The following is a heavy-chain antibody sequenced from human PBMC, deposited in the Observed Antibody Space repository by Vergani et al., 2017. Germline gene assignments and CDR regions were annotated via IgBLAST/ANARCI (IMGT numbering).Heavy chain of an antibody. CDR2: INSDGSST. CDR3: ARDQRYYDILTGYYRRDAFDI. J-gene: IGHJ3*02. V-gene: IGHV3-74*01. CDR1: GFTFSSYW. D-gene: IGHD3-9*01. Sequence: EVQLVESGGGLVQPGGSLRLSCAASGFTFSSYWMHWVRQAPGKGLVWVSRINSDGSSTSYADSVKGRFTISRDNAKNTLYLQMNRLRAEDTAVYYCARDQRYYDILTGYYRRDAFDIWGQGTMVTVSS.